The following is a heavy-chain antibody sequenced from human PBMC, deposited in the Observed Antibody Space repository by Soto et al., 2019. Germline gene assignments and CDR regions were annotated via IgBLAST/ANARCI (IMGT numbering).Heavy chain of an antibody. J-gene: IGHJ6*02. V-gene: IGHV4-39*01. CDR2: IYYSGST. Sequence: SETLSLTCTVSGGSISSSSYYWGWIRQPPGKGLEWIGSIYYSGSTYYNPSLKSRVTISVDTSKNQFSLKLSSVTAADTAVYYCARHRGGYYYYGMDVWGQGTTVTVSS. CDR1: GGSISSSSYY. D-gene: IGHD3-10*01. CDR3: ARHRGGYYYYGMDV.